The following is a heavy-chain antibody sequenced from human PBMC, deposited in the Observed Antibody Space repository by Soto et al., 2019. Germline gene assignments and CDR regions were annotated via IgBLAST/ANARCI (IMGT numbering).Heavy chain of an antibody. Sequence: HVQLLQSGAEVKMPGSSVKVSCHASGDTFSTHTITWVRQAPGQGLEWVGRIIPLLGLTDYAQKFQGRVVITADKSSSTTYMVLSRLRSEDTALYYCARDQHCSVSTCFGYPEVWGTGTSVTVSS. CDR1: GDTFSTHT. CDR3: ARDQHCSVSTCFGYPEV. V-gene: IGHV1-69*08. D-gene: IGHD3-22*01. J-gene: IGHJ6*03. CDR2: IIPLLGLT.